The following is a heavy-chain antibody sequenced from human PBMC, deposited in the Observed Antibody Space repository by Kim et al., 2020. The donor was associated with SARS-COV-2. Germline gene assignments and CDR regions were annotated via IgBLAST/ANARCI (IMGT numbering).Heavy chain of an antibody. CDR3: ASPGVITGSGNWFDP. CDR1: GFTFSSYS. D-gene: IGHD1-20*01. J-gene: IGHJ5*02. V-gene: IGHV3-21*01. Sequence: GGSLRLSCAASGFTFSSYSMNWVHQAPGKGLEWVSSISSSSSYIYYADSVKGRFTISRDNAKNSLYLQMNSLRAEDTAVYYCASPGVITGSGNWFDPWGQGTLVTVSS. CDR2: ISSSSSYI.